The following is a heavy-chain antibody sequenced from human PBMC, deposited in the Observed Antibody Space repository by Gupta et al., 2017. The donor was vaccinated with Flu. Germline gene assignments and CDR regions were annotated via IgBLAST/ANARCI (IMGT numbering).Heavy chain of an antibody. Sequence: WGWSRQPAGKGLEWIGSIYYSGGTCDNPYLKSRVSISADTSKNHISLMLSSVTAADTAVYYWASAVETPTVWGDYYVDYWGQGTLVTVSS. CDR2: IYYSGGT. D-gene: IGHD5-18*01. J-gene: IGHJ4*02. CDR3: ASAVETPTVWGDYYVDY. V-gene: IGHV4-39*02.